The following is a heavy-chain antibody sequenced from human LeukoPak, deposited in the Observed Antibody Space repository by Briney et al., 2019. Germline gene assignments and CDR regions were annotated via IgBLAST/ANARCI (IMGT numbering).Heavy chain of an antibody. V-gene: IGHV1-69*04. CDR3: ARDTNGDYVSADN. D-gene: IGHD4-17*01. CDR2: IIPIVDIP. Sequence: PVKVSCKASGGSFNNHAISWVRQAPGQGLEWMGRIIPIVDIPNYAQQFQGRVTITADKSTTTAHMELSSLRSEDTAVYYCARDTNGDYVSADNWGQGTLVTVSA. J-gene: IGHJ4*02. CDR1: GGSFNNHA.